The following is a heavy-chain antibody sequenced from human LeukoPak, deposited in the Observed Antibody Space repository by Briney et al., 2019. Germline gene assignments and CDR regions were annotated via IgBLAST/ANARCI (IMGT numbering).Heavy chain of an antibody. V-gene: IGHV4-39*07. J-gene: IGHJ4*02. CDR1: GGSISSSSYY. Sequence: PSETLSLTCTVSGGSISSSSYYWGWIRQPPGKGLEWIGSIYYSGSTFYNPSLKSRVTISMDTSKDQFSLRLSSVTVADTALYYCARASMMSVGYFDSWGQGTQVTVSS. CDR3: ARASMMSVGYFDS. CDR2: IYYSGST. D-gene: IGHD3-22*01.